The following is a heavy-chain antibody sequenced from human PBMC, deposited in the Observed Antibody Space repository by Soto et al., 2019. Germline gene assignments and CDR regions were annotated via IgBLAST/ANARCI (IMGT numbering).Heavy chain of an antibody. CDR1: GGSISNYY. Sequence: SETLSLTCTVSGGSISNYYWTWIRRPPGKGLEWIGYISYSGGTNYNPSLKSRVTISVDTSKNQFSLKLNSLTAADTAVYYCARRRCRGGNYHYEYWGHGTLVTVPS. D-gene: IGHD2-15*01. CDR3: ARRRCRGGNYHYEY. J-gene: IGHJ4*01. V-gene: IGHV4-59*08. CDR2: ISYSGGT.